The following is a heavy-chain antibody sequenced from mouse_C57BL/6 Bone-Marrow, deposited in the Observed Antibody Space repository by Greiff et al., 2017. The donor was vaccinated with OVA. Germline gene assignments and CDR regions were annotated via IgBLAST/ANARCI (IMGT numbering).Heavy chain of an antibody. Sequence: VQLQQSGAELVRPGASVKLSCTASGFNIKDDYMHWVKQRPEQGLEWIGWIDPENGDTEYASKFQGKATITADKSSNTAYLQLSSLTSEDTAVXYCTSDDDFDYWGQGTTLTVSS. J-gene: IGHJ2*01. D-gene: IGHD2-3*01. CDR3: TSDDDFDY. V-gene: IGHV14-4*01. CDR2: IDPENGDT. CDR1: GFNIKDDY.